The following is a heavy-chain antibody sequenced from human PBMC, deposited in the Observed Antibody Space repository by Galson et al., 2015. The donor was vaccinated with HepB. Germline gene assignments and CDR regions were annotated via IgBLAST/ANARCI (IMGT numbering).Heavy chain of an antibody. V-gene: IGHV3-30*18. Sequence: SLRLSCAASGFTFSSYGMHWVRQAPGKGLEWVAVISYDGSNKYYADSVKGRFTISRDNSKNTLYLQMNSLRAEDTAVYYCAKGYSSGWYVADYWGQGTLVTVSS. CDR3: AKGYSSGWYVADY. D-gene: IGHD6-19*01. CDR2: ISYDGSNK. J-gene: IGHJ4*02. CDR1: GFTFSSYG.